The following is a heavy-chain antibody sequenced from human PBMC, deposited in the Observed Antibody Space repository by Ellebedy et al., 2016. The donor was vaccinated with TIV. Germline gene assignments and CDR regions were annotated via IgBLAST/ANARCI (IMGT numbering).Heavy chain of an antibody. V-gene: IGHV5-51*01. Sequence: GESLKISCEASGYNFSIYWIGWVRQMPGKGLEWMGIIYPGDSDTRYSPSFQGQVTISADKSISTAYLQWNSLKASDTAMYYCARHGKGGGNFEYWGQGTLVTVSS. J-gene: IGHJ4*02. CDR3: ARHGKGGGNFEY. CDR2: IYPGDSDT. D-gene: IGHD2-15*01. CDR1: GYNFSIYW.